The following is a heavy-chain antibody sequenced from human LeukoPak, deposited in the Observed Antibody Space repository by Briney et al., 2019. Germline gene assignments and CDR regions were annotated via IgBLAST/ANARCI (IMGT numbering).Heavy chain of an antibody. J-gene: IGHJ4*02. CDR1: GGSFSGYY. D-gene: IGHD3-10*01. V-gene: IGHV4-34*01. Sequence: SETLSLTCAVYGGSFSGYYWSWIRQPPGKGLEWIGEINHSGSTNYNPSLKSRVTISVDTSKNQFSLKLSSVTAADTAVYYCARGRKPYYYGSGSYPKAPYFGYWGQGTLVTVSS. CDR3: ARGRKPYYYGSGSYPKAPYFGY. CDR2: INHSGST.